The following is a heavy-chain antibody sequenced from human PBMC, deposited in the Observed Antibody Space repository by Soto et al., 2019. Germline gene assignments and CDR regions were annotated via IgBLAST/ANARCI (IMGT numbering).Heavy chain of an antibody. CDR1: GGSISSGGYY. D-gene: IGHD4-17*01. J-gene: IGHJ2*01. CDR2: IYYSGST. CDR3: ARHDDYGDYFWYFDL. V-gene: IGHV4-31*03. Sequence: QVQLQESGPGLVKPSQTLSLTCTVSGGSISSGGYYWSWIRQHPGKGLEWIGYIYYSGSTYYNPSLKIRVTISVDPSKNQFSLKLSSVTAADTAVYYCARHDDYGDYFWYFDLSGRGTLVTVSS.